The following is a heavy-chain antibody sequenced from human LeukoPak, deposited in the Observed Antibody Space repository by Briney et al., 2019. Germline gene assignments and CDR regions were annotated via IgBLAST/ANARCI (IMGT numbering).Heavy chain of an antibody. CDR3: ARGPYCNTSTCYPYYFDS. CDR2: INHSGST. J-gene: IGHJ4*02. CDR1: GGSFSNFY. D-gene: IGHD2-2*01. Sequence: SETLSLTCAIYGGSFSNFYSSWIRQPPGKGLEWIGEINHSGSTSYNPSLKSRVTMSMDTSGRQFSLRLSSVTATDAALYYCARGPYCNTSTCYPYYFDSWGQGTLVTVSS. V-gene: IGHV4-34*01.